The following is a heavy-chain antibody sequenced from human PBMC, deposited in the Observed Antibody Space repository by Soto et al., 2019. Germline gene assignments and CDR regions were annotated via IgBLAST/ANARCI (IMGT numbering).Heavy chain of an antibody. J-gene: IGHJ6*02. CDR3: ARDSDISSGWSGWVYGMDV. Sequence: GASVKVSCKASGGTFSSYAISWVRQAPGQGLEWMGGIIPIFGTANYAQKFQGRVTITADESTSTAYMELGSLRSEDTAVYYCARDSDISSGWSGWVYGMDVWGQGTTVTVSS. D-gene: IGHD6-19*01. CDR2: IIPIFGTA. V-gene: IGHV1-69*13. CDR1: GGTFSSYA.